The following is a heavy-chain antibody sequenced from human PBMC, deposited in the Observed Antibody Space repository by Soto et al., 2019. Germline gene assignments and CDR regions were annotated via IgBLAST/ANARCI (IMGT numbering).Heavy chain of an antibody. Sequence: QVQLVQSGAEVKKPGSSVKVSCKASGGTFSSYAISWVRQAPGQGLEWMGGIIPIFGTANYAQKFQGRVTITADXXTXTXXMELSSLRSEDTAVYYCARGYGGNSRYYYYYGMDVWGQGTTVTVSS. CDR3: ARGYGGNSRYYYYYGMDV. CDR1: GGTFSSYA. V-gene: IGHV1-69*12. D-gene: IGHD2-21*02. J-gene: IGHJ6*02. CDR2: IIPIFGTA.